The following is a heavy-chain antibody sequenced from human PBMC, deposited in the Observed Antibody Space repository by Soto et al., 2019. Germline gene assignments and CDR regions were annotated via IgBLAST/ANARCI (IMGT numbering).Heavy chain of an antibody. Sequence: SETLSLTCTVSGGSISSYYWSWIRQPPGKGLEWIGYIYYSGSTNYNPSLKSRVTISVDTSKNQFSLKLSSVTAADTAVYYCARFTKTYYDFWSGYPDYYYYYMAVWGKGTTVTVSS. J-gene: IGHJ6*03. V-gene: IGHV4-59*08. D-gene: IGHD3-3*01. CDR2: IYYSGST. CDR1: GGSISSYY. CDR3: ARFTKTYYDFWSGYPDYYYYYMAV.